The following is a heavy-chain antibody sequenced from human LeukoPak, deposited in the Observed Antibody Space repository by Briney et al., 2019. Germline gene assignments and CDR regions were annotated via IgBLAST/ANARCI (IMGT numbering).Heavy chain of an antibody. V-gene: IGHV3-23*01. CDR1: GFTFDDYA. J-gene: IGHJ4*02. CDR3: AKSAAMIVVVNY. CDR2: ISGSGGST. D-gene: IGHD3-22*01. Sequence: PGRSLRLSCAASGFTFDDYAMHWVRQAPGKGLEWVSAISGSGGSTYYADSVKGRFTISRDNSKNTLYLQMNSLRAEDTAVYYCAKSAAMIVVVNYWGQGTLVTVSS.